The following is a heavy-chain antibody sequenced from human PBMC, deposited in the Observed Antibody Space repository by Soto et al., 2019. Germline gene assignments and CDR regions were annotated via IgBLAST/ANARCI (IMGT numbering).Heavy chain of an antibody. CDR2: IILPFGTP. CDR1: GTTFSNFA. Sequence: VRLVQSGAEVKKTESSVKVSCEASGTTFSNFAIGWVRQAPGQGLEWMGGIILPFGTPNYAQKFQGRVTMSADEPMTTVYMELRGLRSGDTAVYYCVRGPDYEGYFDYWGQGTLVTVSS. J-gene: IGHJ4*02. CDR3: VRGPDYEGYFDY. D-gene: IGHD3-22*01. V-gene: IGHV1-69*12.